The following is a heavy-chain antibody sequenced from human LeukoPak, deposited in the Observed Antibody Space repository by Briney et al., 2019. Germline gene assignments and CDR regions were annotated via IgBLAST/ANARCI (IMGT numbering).Heavy chain of an antibody. CDR2: IYYSGST. V-gene: IGHV4-31*03. Sequence: SETLSLTCTVSGGSLSSGGYYWSWIRQHPGKGLEWIGYIYYSGSTYYNPSLKSRVTISVDTSKNQFSLKLSSVTAADTAVYYCARGSSDYDSSSDAFDIWGQGTMVTVSS. CDR1: GGSLSSGGYY. D-gene: IGHD3-22*01. J-gene: IGHJ3*02. CDR3: ARGSSDYDSSSDAFDI.